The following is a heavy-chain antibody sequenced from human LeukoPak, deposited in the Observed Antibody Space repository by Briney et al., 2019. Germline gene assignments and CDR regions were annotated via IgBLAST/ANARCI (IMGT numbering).Heavy chain of an antibody. CDR1: GFTFRNSA. V-gene: IGHV3-23*01. CDR3: ARGSGDLYFDF. Sequence: GGSLRLSCAASGFTFRNSAMSWVRQAPGTGLEWVSSIGGHVHSTYYADSVKGRFTISRDNAKNSLYLQMNSLRAEDTAIYYCARGSGDLYFDFWGQGTLVTVSS. CDR2: IGGHVHST. J-gene: IGHJ4*02. D-gene: IGHD2-21*02.